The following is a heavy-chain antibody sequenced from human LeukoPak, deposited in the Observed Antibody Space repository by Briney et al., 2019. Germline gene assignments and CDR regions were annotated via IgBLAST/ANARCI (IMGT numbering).Heavy chain of an antibody. CDR1: GFTVRSYW. V-gene: IGHV3-74*01. Sequence: GGSLRLSCAAAGFTVRSYWRHWVRQAPGRGLGWVARTNIDGSSTSYADSVKGRFTISTDNAKNTLYLQMNSLRAEDTAVYYCARGPRGYSYGTGDYWGQGTLVTVSS. J-gene: IGHJ4*02. D-gene: IGHD5-18*01. CDR3: ARGPRGYSYGTGDY. CDR2: TNIDGSST.